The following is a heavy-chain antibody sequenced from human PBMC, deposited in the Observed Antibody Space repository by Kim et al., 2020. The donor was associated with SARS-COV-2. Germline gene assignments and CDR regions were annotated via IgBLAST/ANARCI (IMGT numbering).Heavy chain of an antibody. CDR3: ARGGLWVGGSEYNWFDP. V-gene: IGHV3-30*01. D-gene: IGHD3-10*01. J-gene: IGHJ5*02. Sequence: VKGRFTISRDNSKNKVYLQMNSLRAEDTAVYYCARGGLWVGGSEYNWFDPWGQGTLVTVSS.